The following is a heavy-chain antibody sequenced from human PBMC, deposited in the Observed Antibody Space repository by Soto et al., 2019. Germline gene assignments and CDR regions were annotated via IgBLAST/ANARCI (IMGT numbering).Heavy chain of an antibody. CDR3: ARGPTINTAMVTYYFDY. V-gene: IGHV4-59*01. D-gene: IGHD5-18*01. Sequence: KPSETLSLTCTVSGDSISSYYWCWIRQPPGKGLEWIGYIYYSGSTNYNPSLKSRVTISVDTSKNQFSLKLSSVTAADTAVYYCARGPTINTAMVTYYFDYWGQGTLVTVYS. CDR1: GDSISSYY. CDR2: IYYSGST. J-gene: IGHJ4*02.